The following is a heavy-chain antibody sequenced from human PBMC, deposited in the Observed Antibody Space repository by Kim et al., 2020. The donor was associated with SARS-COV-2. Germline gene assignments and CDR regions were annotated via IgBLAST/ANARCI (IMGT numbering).Heavy chain of an antibody. CDR3: ARDIPERAGGAFDI. D-gene: IGHD2-21*01. J-gene: IGHJ3*02. V-gene: IGHV3-53*01. Sequence: ADSVKGRFTISRDNSKNTLYLQMNSLRAEDTAVYYCARDIPERAGGAFDIWGQGTMVTVSS.